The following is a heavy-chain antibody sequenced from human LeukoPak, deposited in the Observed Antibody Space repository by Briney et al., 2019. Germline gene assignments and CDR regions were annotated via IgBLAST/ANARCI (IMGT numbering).Heavy chain of an antibody. J-gene: IGHJ3*02. CDR3: TRALHPAYCGGDCYYPDDAFDI. V-gene: IGHV3-49*03. D-gene: IGHD2-21*02. CDR1: GFTFGDYA. CDR2: IRSKAYGGTT. Sequence: GGSLRLSCTASGFTFGDYAMSWFRQAPGKGLEWVGFIRSKAYGGTTEYAASVKGRFTISRDDSKSIAYLQMNSLKTEDTAVYYCTRALHPAYCGGDCYYPDDAFDIWGQGTMVTVSS.